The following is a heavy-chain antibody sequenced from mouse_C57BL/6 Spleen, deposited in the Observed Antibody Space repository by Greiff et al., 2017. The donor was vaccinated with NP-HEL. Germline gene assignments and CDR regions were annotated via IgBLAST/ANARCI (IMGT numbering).Heavy chain of an antibody. Sequence: VQLQQSGAELVKPGASVKMSCKASGYTFTSYWITWVKQRPGQGLEWIGDIYPGSGSTNYNEKFKSKATMTVDTSSSTAYMQLSSLTSEDAAVYDCSGYYYHDGYYAMDYWGQGTTVTVSS. V-gene: IGHV1-55*01. CDR1: GYTFTSYW. D-gene: IGHD2-4*01. CDR3: SGYYYHDGYYAMDY. CDR2: IYPGSGST. J-gene: IGHJ4*01.